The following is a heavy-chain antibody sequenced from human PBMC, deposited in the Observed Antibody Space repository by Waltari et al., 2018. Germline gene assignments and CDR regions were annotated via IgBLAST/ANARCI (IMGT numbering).Heavy chain of an antibody. CDR2: VSYTGNT. CDR1: GVSVTTPNYY. J-gene: IGHJ6*03. D-gene: IGHD3-10*01. Sequence: QLQLQESGPGLVQPSETLSLTCTVSGVSVTTPNYYWAWIRQPPGKELEWIGSVSYTGNTLYNPSLKSRLSLSVDTSTNQFSLRLSSVTAADTAVYYCARVGSPTHLFYYSYMDVWGKGTTVTVSS. V-gene: IGHV4-39*07. CDR3: ARVGSPTHLFYYSYMDV.